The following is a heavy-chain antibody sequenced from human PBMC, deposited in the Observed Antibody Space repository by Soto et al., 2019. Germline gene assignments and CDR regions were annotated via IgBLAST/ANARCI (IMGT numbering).Heavy chain of an antibody. CDR3: ARQIQQDYYYYYYMDV. CDR2: MNPNSGNT. V-gene: IGHV1-8*01. CDR1: GYTFTSYD. D-gene: IGHD5-18*01. J-gene: IGHJ6*03. Sequence: GASVKVSCKASGYTFTSYDSNWVRQATGQGLEWMGWMNPNSGNTGYAQKFQGRVTMTRNTSISTAYMELSSLRSEDTAVYYCARQIQQDYYYYYYMDVWGKGTTVTAP.